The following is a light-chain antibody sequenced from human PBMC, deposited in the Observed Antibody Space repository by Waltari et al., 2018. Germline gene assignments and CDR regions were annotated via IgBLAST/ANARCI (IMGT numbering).Light chain of an antibody. Sequence: DIQMTQSPSSLAASVGDRVTITIRASQGISEFSSCFRQKPGKAPESLIYGASSLQSGVPSRFSGSGSGTDFTLTISSLQPEDFASYYCQQYKTFPLTFGGGTKVEIK. CDR3: QQYKTFPLT. CDR1: QGISEF. J-gene: IGKJ4*01. CDR2: GAS. V-gene: IGKV1-16*01.